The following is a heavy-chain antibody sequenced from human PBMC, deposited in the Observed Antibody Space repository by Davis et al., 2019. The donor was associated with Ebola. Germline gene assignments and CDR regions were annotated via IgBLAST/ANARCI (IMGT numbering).Heavy chain of an antibody. Sequence: SVTVSCKASGGTFSSYAISWVRQAPGQGLEWMGRIIPILGIANYAQKFQGRVTITADKSTSTAYMELSSLRSEDTAVYYCAREPRYGDYTHHDYYGMDVWGQGTTVTVSS. V-gene: IGHV1-69*04. CDR3: AREPRYGDYTHHDYYGMDV. CDR1: GGTFSSYA. J-gene: IGHJ6*02. CDR2: IIPILGIA. D-gene: IGHD4-17*01.